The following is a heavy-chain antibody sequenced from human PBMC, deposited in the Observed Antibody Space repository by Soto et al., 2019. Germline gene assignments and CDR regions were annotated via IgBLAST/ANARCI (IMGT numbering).Heavy chain of an antibody. V-gene: IGHV1-69*06. CDR2: IIPFFGTA. CDR3: ARDKEMATINWFDP. Sequence: QVPLVQSGAEVKKPGSSVKVSCKASGGTFSSYAISWVRQAPGQGLEWMGGIIPFFGTANYAQKFQGRVTITADKSTSTAYMELSSLRSEDTAVYYCARDKEMATINWFDPWGQGTLVTVSS. J-gene: IGHJ5*02. D-gene: IGHD5-12*01. CDR1: GGTFSSYA.